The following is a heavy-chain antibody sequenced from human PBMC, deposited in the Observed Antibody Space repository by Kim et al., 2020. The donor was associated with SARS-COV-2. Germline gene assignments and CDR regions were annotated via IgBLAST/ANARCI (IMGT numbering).Heavy chain of an antibody. Sequence: SETLSLTCAVSGGSISSSNWWSWVRQPPGKGLEWIGEIYHSGSTNYNPSLKSRVTISVDKSKNQFSLKLSSVTAADTAVYYCARGRVIAAAVPFDYWGQGTLVTVSS. V-gene: IGHV4-4*02. CDR3: ARGRVIAAAVPFDY. CDR2: IYHSGST. J-gene: IGHJ4*02. CDR1: GGSISSSNW. D-gene: IGHD6-13*01.